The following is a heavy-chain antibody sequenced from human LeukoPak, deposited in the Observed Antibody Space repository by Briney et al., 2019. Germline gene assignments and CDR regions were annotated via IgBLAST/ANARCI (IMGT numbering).Heavy chain of an antibody. J-gene: IGHJ5*02. CDR2: MNPNSGNT. Sequence: GASVKVSCKASGYTFTSYGINWVRQATGQGLEWMGWMNPNSGNTGYAQKFQGRVTITRNTSISTAYMELSSLRSEDTAIYYCARDNSVGDNAWWFDPWGQGTLVTVSS. CDR1: GYTFTSYG. V-gene: IGHV1-8*03. CDR3: ARDNSVGDNAWWFDP. D-gene: IGHD1-26*01.